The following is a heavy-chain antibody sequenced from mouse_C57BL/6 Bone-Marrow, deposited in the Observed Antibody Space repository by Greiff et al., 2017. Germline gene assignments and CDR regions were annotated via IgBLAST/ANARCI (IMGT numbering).Heavy chain of an antibody. Sequence: EVNLVESGGGLVKPGGSLKLSCAASGFTFSSYTMSWVRQTPEKRLEWVATISGGGGNTYYPDSVKGRFTISRDNAKNTLYLQMSSLRSEDTALYYCARPPGSSYFYWYFDVWGTGTTVTVSS. CDR2: ISGGGGNT. V-gene: IGHV5-9*01. D-gene: IGHD1-1*01. J-gene: IGHJ1*03. CDR3: ARPPGSSYFYWYFDV. CDR1: GFTFSSYT.